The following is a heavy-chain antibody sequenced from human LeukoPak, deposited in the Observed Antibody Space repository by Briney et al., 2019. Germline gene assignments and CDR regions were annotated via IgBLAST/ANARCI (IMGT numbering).Heavy chain of an antibody. D-gene: IGHD2-15*01. Sequence: GGSLRLSCAASGLTLSKYGIHWVCQAPGKGLEWVAVVSYDGSNKNYIDSMKGRFIISRDNYNSTVYLQMNSLRAEDTAVYYCATSTAGYCSGRICSPYYFHYGINVWGPGTTVIVSS. CDR3: ATSTAGYCSGRICSPYYFHYGINV. CDR1: GLTLSKYG. V-gene: IGHV3-30*03. J-gene: IGHJ6*01. CDR2: VSYDGSNK.